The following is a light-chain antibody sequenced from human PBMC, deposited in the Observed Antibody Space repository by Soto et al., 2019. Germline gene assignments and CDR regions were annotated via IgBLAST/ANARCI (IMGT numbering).Light chain of an antibody. V-gene: IGKV3-20*01. Sequence: EMVLTQSPGTLSLSPGERATLSCRASQRISSSYLSWYQQKPGQAPRLLVYGASSRATGIPDRFSGSGAGTEFTLTSSRLEAEDFAVYSCQQYGSSRFTFGPGTKVDIK. CDR2: GAS. CDR3: QQYGSSRFT. CDR1: QRISSSY. J-gene: IGKJ3*01.